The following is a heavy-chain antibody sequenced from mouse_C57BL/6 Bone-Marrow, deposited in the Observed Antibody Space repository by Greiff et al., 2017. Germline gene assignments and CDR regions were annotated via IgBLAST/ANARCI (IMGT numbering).Heavy chain of an antibody. CDR2: IDPSDSYT. CDR3: ARSGITPIYFDY. CDR1: GYTFTSYW. Sequence: QVQLKQPGAELVMPGASVKLSCKASGYTFTSYWMHWVKQRPGQGLEWIGEIDPSDSYTNYNQKFKGKSTLTVDKSSSTAYMQLSSLTSEDSAVYYCARSGITPIYFDYWGQGTTLTVSS. D-gene: IGHD2-4*01. V-gene: IGHV1-69*01. J-gene: IGHJ2*01.